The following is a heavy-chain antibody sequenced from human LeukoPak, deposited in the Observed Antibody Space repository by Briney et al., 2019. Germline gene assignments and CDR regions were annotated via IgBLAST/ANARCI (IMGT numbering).Heavy chain of an antibody. CDR3: ASDPGYSRNWYFDY. J-gene: IGHJ4*02. D-gene: IGHD6-13*01. Sequence: PGGSLRLSCAASGFTFSNHGMHWVRQAPGKGLEWVALIWYDGSNEYYADSVKGRFTISRDNSKNTLYLQMNSLGAEDTAVYYCASDPGYSRNWYFDYWGQGTLVTVSS. CDR2: IWYDGSNE. V-gene: IGHV3-33*01. CDR1: GFTFSNHG.